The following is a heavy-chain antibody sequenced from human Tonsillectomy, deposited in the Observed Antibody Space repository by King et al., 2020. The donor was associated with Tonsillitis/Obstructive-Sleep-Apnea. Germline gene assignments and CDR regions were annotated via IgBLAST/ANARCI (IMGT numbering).Heavy chain of an antibody. J-gene: IGHJ4*02. Sequence: VQLVESGGGVVQPGRSLRLSCAASGFTFSSYGMHWVRQAPGKGLEWVAVISYDGSNKYYADSVKGRFTISRDNSKNTLYLQTNSLRAEDTAVYYCAKDPRRYSSGCVPTHYIDYWGQGTLVTVSS. CDR3: AKDPRRYSSGCVPTHYIDY. V-gene: IGHV3-30*18. CDR1: GFTFSSYG. CDR2: ISYDGSNK. D-gene: IGHD6-19*01.